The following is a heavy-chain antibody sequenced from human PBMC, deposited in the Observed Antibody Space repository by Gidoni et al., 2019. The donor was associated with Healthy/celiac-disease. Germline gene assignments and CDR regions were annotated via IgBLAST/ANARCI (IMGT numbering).Heavy chain of an antibody. CDR3: AKDLGDSSSTSCYFDY. D-gene: IGHD2-2*01. Sequence: EVQLVDSGGGLVPPGGSLRLSCAASGFAFSSYAMSWVRQAPGKGLDGVAAISGSGCSTYYADSVKGRLTISRDNSKNTLYLQMNSLRAEDTAVYYCAKDLGDSSSTSCYFDYWGQGTLVTVSS. J-gene: IGHJ4*02. CDR1: GFAFSSYA. CDR2: ISGSGCST. V-gene: IGHV3-23*04.